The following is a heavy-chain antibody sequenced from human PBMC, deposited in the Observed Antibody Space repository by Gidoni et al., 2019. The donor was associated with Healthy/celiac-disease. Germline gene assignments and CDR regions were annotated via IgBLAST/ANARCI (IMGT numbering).Heavy chain of an antibody. J-gene: IGHJ6*02. Sequence: QVQLQQWGAGLLKPSETLSLTCAVYGGSFSGYYWSWIRQPPRKGLEWIGEINHSGSTNYNPSLKSRVPISVDTSKNQFSLKLSSVTAADTAVYYCARGGVVYAIRYGMDVWGQGTTVTVSS. CDR2: INHSGST. CDR3: ARGGVVYAIRYGMDV. D-gene: IGHD2-8*02. V-gene: IGHV4-34*01. CDR1: GGSFSGYY.